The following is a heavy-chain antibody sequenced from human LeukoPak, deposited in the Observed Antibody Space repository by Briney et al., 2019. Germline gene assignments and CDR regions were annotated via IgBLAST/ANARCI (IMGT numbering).Heavy chain of an antibody. CDR3: AREARWGLELIGSDEYNWFDP. Sequence: GASVKVSCKASGGTFSSYAISWVRQAPGQGLEWMGRIIPILGIANYAQKFQGRVTITADKSTSTAYMELSSLRSEDTAVYYCAREARWGLELIGSDEYNWFDPWGQGTLVTVSS. CDR1: GGTFSSYA. CDR2: IIPILGIA. D-gene: IGHD1-7*01. V-gene: IGHV1-69*04. J-gene: IGHJ5*02.